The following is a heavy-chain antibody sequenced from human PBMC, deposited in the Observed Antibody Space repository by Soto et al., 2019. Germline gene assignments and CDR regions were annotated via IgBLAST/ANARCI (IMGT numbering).Heavy chain of an antibody. CDR3: VRAECTSCYGFHH. CDR1: GFTFSDYS. CDR2: ISSSSTSR. V-gene: IGHV3-48*01. J-gene: IGHJ1*01. Sequence: GGSLRLSCAASGFTFSDYSMNWVRQAPGKGLEWVSYISSSSTSRYYADSVKGRFAISRDSAKNSVYLQMTSLRAEDTALYYCVRAECTSCYGFHHWGQGTLVTVSS. D-gene: IGHD2-2*01.